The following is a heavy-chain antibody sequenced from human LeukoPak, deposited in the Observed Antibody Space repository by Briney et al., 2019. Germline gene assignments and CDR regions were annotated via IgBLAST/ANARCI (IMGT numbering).Heavy chain of an antibody. J-gene: IGHJ4*02. CDR2: IKKKSDGGTT. Sequence: GGSLRLSCAASGFTFSVFEMNWVRQAPGKGLEWVGHIKKKSDGGTTDYAAPVKGRFTISRDDLQGTLYLQMNSLKTEDTAVYYCTTVQQWLAQALGYWGQGTLVTVSS. CDR1: GFTFSVFE. D-gene: IGHD6-19*01. V-gene: IGHV3-15*01. CDR3: TTVQQWLAQALGY.